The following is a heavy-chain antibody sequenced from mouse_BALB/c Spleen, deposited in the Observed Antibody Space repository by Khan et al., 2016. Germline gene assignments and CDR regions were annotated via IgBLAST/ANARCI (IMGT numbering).Heavy chain of an antibody. CDR2: IWAGGGT. D-gene: IGHD4-1*01. Sequence: QVQLKGSGPGLVASSQSLSITCTVSGFSLTSYGIHWVRQPPGKGLEWLGVIWAGGGTNYDSALMSRLTINKDNSKSQVFLKMNSLQTDDTAMYYCVSELGGFAYWGQGTLVTVSA. CDR1: GFSLTSYG. V-gene: IGHV2-9*02. J-gene: IGHJ3*01. CDR3: VSELGGFAY.